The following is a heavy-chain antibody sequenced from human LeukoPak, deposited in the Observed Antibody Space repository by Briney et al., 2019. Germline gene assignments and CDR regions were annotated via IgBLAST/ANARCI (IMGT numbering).Heavy chain of an antibody. D-gene: IGHD3-10*01. CDR3: ARDGVLLWFGELGYYYYYYMDV. CDR1: GYTFTGYY. J-gene: IGHJ6*03. Sequence: ASVKVSCKASGYTFTGYYMHWVRQAPGQGLEWMGWINPNSGDTNYAQKFQGRVTMTRDTSISTAYMELSRLRSDDTAVYYCARDGVLLWFGELGYYYYYYMDVWGKGTTVTISS. CDR2: INPNSGDT. V-gene: IGHV1-2*02.